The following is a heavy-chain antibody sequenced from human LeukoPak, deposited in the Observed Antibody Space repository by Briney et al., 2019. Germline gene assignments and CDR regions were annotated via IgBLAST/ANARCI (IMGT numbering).Heavy chain of an antibody. CDR2: ICYSGST. CDR3: ARTYYDFWSGRFDP. CDR1: GGSISSGDYY. J-gene: IGHJ5*02. D-gene: IGHD3-3*01. V-gene: IGHV4-30-4*01. Sequence: SETLSLTCTVSGGSISSGDYYWSWIRQPPGKGLEWIGYICYSGSTYYNPSLKSRVTISVDTSKNQFSLKLSSVTAADTAVYYCARTYYDFWSGRFDPWGQGTLVTVSS.